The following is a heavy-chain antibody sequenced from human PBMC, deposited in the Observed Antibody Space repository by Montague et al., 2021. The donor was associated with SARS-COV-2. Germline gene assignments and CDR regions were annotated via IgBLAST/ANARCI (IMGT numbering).Heavy chain of an antibody. CDR2: ISSDSVGST. V-gene: IGHV3-23*01. J-gene: IGHJ4*02. D-gene: IGHD3-22*01. CDR3: AKGSRGYPHYFDY. Sequence: SLRLSCAASGFTFSNYGISWVRQAPGKGLEWVSAISSDSVGSTNYADSVRGRFTISRDNSKNTLYVQMNSLRAEDTAVYYCAKGSRGYPHYFDYWGQGTLVTVSS. CDR1: GFTFSNYG.